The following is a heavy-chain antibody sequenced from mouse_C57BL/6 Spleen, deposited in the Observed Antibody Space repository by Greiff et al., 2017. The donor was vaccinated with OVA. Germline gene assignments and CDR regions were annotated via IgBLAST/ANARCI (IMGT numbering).Heavy chain of an antibody. Sequence: QVQLQQSGAELVRPGASVTLSCKASGYTFTDYEMHWVKQTPVHGLEWIGAIDPETGGTASNQKFKGKAILTADKSSSTDYMELRSLTSEDSAVYYFTRPTSDYGSSYGYFDVWGTGTTVTVSS. J-gene: IGHJ1*03. CDR2: IDPETGGT. V-gene: IGHV1-15*01. CDR1: GYTFTDYE. D-gene: IGHD1-1*01. CDR3: TRPTSDYGSSYGYFDV.